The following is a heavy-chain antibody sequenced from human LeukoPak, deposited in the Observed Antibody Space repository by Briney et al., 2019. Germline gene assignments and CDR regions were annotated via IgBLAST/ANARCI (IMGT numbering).Heavy chain of an antibody. V-gene: IGHV1-69*13. D-gene: IGHD5-18*01. CDR1: GGTFSSYA. Sequence: SAKVSCKASGGTFSSYAISWVRQAPGQGLEWMGGIIPIFGTANYAQKFQGRVTITADESTSTAYMELSSLRSEDTAVYYCARAYSYGWTPVDYWGQGTLVTVSS. CDR2: IIPIFGTA. J-gene: IGHJ4*02. CDR3: ARAYSYGWTPVDY.